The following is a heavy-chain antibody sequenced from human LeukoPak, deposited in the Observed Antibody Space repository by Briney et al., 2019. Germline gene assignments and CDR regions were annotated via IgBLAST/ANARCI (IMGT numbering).Heavy chain of an antibody. CDR2: LYYSGIT. V-gene: IGHV4-38-2*01. Sequence: GSLRLSCAASGFTFSDYYMSWIRQAPGKGLEWIGTLYYSGITYYNPSLRSRVTISVDTSKNQFSLKVSSVTAADTAVYYCARNYDVLTGYYSYYYYYMDVWGKGTTVTVSS. CDR3: ARNYDVLTGYYSYYYYYMDV. D-gene: IGHD3-9*01. CDR1: GFTFSDYY. J-gene: IGHJ6*03.